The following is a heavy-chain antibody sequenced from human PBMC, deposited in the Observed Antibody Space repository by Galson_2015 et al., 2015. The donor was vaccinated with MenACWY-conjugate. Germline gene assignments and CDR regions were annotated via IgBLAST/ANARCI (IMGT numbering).Heavy chain of an antibody. CDR2: INPGGSST. Sequence: SLRLSCAASGFIFNAYWMHWVRQAPGKGLVWVSRINPGGSSTTYADTVKDRFTISRDNVNNTLYLQMNSLRPEDTAVFYCAKSRGGSFSFDSWGQGTLVTVSS. CDR3: AKSRGGSFSFDS. V-gene: IGHV3-74*01. J-gene: IGHJ5*01. D-gene: IGHD3-10*01. CDR1: GFIFNAYW.